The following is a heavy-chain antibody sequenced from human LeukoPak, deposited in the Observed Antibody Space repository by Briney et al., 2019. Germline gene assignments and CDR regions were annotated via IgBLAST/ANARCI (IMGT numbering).Heavy chain of an antibody. D-gene: IGHD2-2*01. CDR1: GFTFSSYA. CDR2: ISYDGSNK. V-gene: IGHV3-30-3*01. Sequence: GSLRLSCAASGFTFSSYAMHWVRQAPGKGLEWVAVISYDGSNKYYADSVKGRFTISRDNSKNTLYLQMNSLRAEDTAVYYCARVRGYCSSTSCYADYWGQGTLVTVSS. CDR3: ARVRGYCSSTSCYADY. J-gene: IGHJ4*02.